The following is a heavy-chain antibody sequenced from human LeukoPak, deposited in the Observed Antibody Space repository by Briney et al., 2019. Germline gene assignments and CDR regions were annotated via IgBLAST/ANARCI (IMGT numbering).Heavy chain of an antibody. V-gene: IGHV4-34*01. CDR3: ARGPGRYCSSTSCRRDGALDI. CDR1: GGSFSGYY. J-gene: IGHJ3*02. D-gene: IGHD2-2*01. CDR2: INHSGSA. Sequence: SETLSLTCAVYGGSFSGYYWSWIRQPPGKGLEWIGEINHSGSANYNPSLKSRVTISVDTSKNQFSLKLSSVTAADTAVYYCARGPGRYCSSTSCRRDGALDIWGQGTMVTVSS.